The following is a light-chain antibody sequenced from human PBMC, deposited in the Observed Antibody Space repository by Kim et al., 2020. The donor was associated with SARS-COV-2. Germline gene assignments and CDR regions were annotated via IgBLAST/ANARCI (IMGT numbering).Light chain of an antibody. CDR1: QSVSSY. J-gene: IGKJ2*01. Sequence: IVMTQSPATLSVSPGERATLSCRASQSVSSYLAWYQQKPGQAPRLLIYDASTRATGITARFSGSGSGTEFTLTISSLQSEDFAVYYCQQYDKWPPYTFGQGTKLEI. V-gene: IGKV3-15*01. CDR2: DAS. CDR3: QQYDKWPPYT.